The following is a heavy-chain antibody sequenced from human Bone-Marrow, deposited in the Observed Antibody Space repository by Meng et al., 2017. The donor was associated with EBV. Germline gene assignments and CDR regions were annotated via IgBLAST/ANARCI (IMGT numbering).Heavy chain of an antibody. CDR1: GGSFSRGGYF. D-gene: IGHD3-10*01. CDR2: IYYSGST. CDR3: ARGSMLRGVITWFGP. V-gene: IGHV4-30-4*01. Sequence: QVQLQGAGPGLVKPSLTLLLTWAVSGGSFSRGGYFWIWIRQPPGKGLEWIGYIYYSGSTYYNPSLKSRVTISVDTSKNQFSLKLSSVTATDTAVYYCARGSMLRGVITWFGPWGQGTLVTVSS. J-gene: IGHJ5*02.